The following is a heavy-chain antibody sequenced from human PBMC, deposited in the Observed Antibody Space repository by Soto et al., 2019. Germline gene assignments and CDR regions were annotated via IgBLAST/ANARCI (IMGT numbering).Heavy chain of an antibody. CDR1: GFTFDDYA. CDR2: ISWNSGSI. Sequence: GGSLRLSCAASGFTFDDYAMHWVRQAPGKGLEWVSGISWNSGSIGYADSVKGRFTICRDNAKNSLYLQMNSLRAEDTASYYCAKDMLGCGYHVWDYWGQGTLVTVSS. J-gene: IGHJ4*02. D-gene: IGHD3-22*01. V-gene: IGHV3-9*01. CDR3: AKDMLGCGYHVWDY.